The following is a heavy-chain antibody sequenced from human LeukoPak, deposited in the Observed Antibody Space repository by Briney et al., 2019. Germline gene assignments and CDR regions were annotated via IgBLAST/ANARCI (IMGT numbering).Heavy chain of an antibody. CDR2: IYYSGNT. J-gene: IGHJ4*02. CDR3: ARSHYCGGCYSNFDF. D-gene: IGHD2-15*01. CDR1: GGSISRYY. V-gene: IGHV4-59*01. Sequence: SETLSRTCTVSGGSISRYYWSWIRQPPGKGLEWIAYIYYSGNTNYNPSLKSRVTISVDTSKNQFSLRLSSVTAADTAVYYCARSHYCGGCYSNFDFWGQGTLVTVSS.